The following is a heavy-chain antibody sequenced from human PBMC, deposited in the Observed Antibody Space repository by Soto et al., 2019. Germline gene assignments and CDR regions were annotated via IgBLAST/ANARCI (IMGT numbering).Heavy chain of an antibody. D-gene: IGHD2-2*01. CDR3: ATRDRVVPVAIFFDD. CDR1: GFTFSSYS. J-gene: IGHJ4*02. CDR2: ISSSSSYI. Sequence: GGSLRLSCAASGFTFSSYSMNWVRQAPGKGLEWVSSISSSSSYIYYADSVKGRFTISRDNAKNSLYLQMNSLRAEDTAVYYCATRDRVVPVAIFFDDWGQGTPVTVSS. V-gene: IGHV3-21*01.